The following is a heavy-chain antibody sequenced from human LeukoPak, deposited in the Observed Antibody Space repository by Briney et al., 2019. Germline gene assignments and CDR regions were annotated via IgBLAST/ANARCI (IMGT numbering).Heavy chain of an antibody. J-gene: IGHJ5*02. CDR2: ISAYNGNT. CDR3: ARDQNYYGSGSYYISHWFDP. V-gene: IGHV1-18*01. CDR1: GYTFTSYG. Sequence: AASVKVSCKASGYTFTSYGISWVRQAPGRGLEWMGWISAYNGNTNYAQKLQGRVTMTTDTSTSTAYMELRSLRSDDTAVYYCARDQNYYGSGSYYISHWFDPWGQGTLVTVSS. D-gene: IGHD3-10*01.